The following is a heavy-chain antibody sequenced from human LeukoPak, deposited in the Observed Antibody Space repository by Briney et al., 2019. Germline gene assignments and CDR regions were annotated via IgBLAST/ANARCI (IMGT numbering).Heavy chain of an antibody. CDR1: GGSISSYY. J-gene: IGHJ6*03. D-gene: IGHD5-12*01. CDR2: IYYSGST. V-gene: IGHV4-59*01. CDR3: ARDRGLRGPYYYYYMDV. Sequence: MTSETLSLTCTVSGGSISSYYWSWIRQPPGKGLEWIGYIYYSGSTNYNPSLKSRVTISVDTSKNQFSLKLSSVTAADTAVYYCARDRGLRGPYYYYYMDVWGKGTTVTVSS.